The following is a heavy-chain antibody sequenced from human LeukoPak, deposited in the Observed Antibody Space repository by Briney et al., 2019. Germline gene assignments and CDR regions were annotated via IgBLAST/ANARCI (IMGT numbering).Heavy chain of an antibody. CDR2: ISSSSSYI. V-gene: IGHV3-21*01. Sequence: PGGSLRLSCAASGFTFSSYSMNWVRQAPGKGLEWVSSISSSSSYIYYADSVRGRFTISRDNAKNSLYPQMNSLRAEDTAVYYCARDDFGVVIRRTYGMDVWGQGTTVTVSS. D-gene: IGHD3-3*01. J-gene: IGHJ6*02. CDR3: ARDDFGVVIRRTYGMDV. CDR1: GFTFSSYS.